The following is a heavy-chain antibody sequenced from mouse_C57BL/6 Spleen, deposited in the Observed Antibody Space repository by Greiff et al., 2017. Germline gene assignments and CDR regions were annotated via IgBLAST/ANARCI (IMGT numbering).Heavy chain of an antibody. J-gene: IGHJ4*01. D-gene: IGHD1-1*01. V-gene: IGHV1-74*01. CDR3: AMGIYGSSSYAMDY. CDR2: IHPSDSDT. Sequence: VKQRPGQGLEWIGRIHPSDSDTNYNQKFKGKATLTVDKSSSTAYMQLSSLTSEDSAVYYCAMGIYGSSSYAMDYWGQGTSVTVSS.